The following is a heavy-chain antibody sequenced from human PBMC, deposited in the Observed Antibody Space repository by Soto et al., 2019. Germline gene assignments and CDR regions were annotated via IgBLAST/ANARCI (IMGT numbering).Heavy chain of an antibody. CDR2: ISSSGGGT. CDR3: EMGGYVEHYGSFDL. J-gene: IGHJ3*01. Sequence: PWGSMRLSWGVAGGTFGGFGGSWIWHPQNQGKEWVSAISSSGGGTYYADSVKGRFTISIDNSKNTLYLQMNSLSAEDTAVYYCEMGGYVEHYGSFDLWGQGTLVTVSS. CDR1: GGTFGGFG. D-gene: IGHD1-1*01. V-gene: IGHV3-23*01.